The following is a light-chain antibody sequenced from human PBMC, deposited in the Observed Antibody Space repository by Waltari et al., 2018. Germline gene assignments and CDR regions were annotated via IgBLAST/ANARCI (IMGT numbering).Light chain of an antibody. J-gene: IGLJ3*02. CDR1: NSDIGGYNY. V-gene: IGLV2-14*03. CDR2: GVS. CDR3: SSFTSSATWV. Sequence: QSALTQPASLSGSPRQSITTPCTGTNSDIGGYNYVSWYQHHSGKAPKLMIFGVSDRPSGVSNRFSGSKSGNTASLTISELQADDEADYYCSSFTSSATWVFGGGTKLTVL.